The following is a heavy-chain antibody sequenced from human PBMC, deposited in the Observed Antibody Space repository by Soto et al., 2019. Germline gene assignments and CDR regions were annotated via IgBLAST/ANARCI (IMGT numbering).Heavy chain of an antibody. CDR1: GYTFTSYY. CDR2: INPSGGST. Sequence: ASVKVSCKASGYTFTSYYMHWVRQAPGQGLEWMGIINPSGGSTSYAQKFQGRVTMTRDTSTSTVYMELSSLRSEDTAVYYCASKNPFYGDPVGYYYYMDVWGKGTTVTVSS. V-gene: IGHV1-46*03. J-gene: IGHJ6*03. D-gene: IGHD4-17*01. CDR3: ASKNPFYGDPVGYYYYMDV.